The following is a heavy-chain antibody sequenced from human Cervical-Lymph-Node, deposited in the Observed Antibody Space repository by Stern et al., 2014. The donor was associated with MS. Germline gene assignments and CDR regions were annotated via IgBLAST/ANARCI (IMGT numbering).Heavy chain of an antibody. CDR3: VRAMDNRGY. Sequence: VQLVESGGGVVQPGRSLRLSCAASGFSLSSYGMHWVRQAPGTGLEWVALISYRVTNEHYADSVKGRFTISRDNSKNTLYLEMNSLRANDTAIYYCVRAMDNRGYWGQGTLVTVSS. D-gene: IGHD1-14*01. V-gene: IGHV3-30*03. CDR1: GFSLSSYG. J-gene: IGHJ4*02. CDR2: ISYRVTNE.